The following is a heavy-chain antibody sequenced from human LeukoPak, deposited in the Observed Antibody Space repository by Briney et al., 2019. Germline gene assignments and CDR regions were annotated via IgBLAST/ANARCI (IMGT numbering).Heavy chain of an antibody. CDR3: ARGHTMVRGVINAFDI. D-gene: IGHD3-10*01. V-gene: IGHV3-30*04. CDR1: GFTFSSYA. Sequence: GRSLRLSCAASGFTFSSYAMHWVRQAPGKGLEWVAVISYDGSNKYYADSVKGRFTISRDNSKNTLYLQMNSLRAEDTAVYYCARGHTMVRGVINAFDIWGQGTMVTVSS. J-gene: IGHJ3*02. CDR2: ISYDGSNK.